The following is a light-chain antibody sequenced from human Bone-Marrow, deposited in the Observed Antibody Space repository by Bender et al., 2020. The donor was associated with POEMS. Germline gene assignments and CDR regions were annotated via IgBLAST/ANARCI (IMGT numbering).Light chain of an antibody. CDR1: SSYVGGYQS. CDR2: DVN. V-gene: IGLV2-11*01. Sequence: QSALTQPASVSVSPGQSLTISCTGTSSYVGGYQSVSWYQLHPGKPPKPMIYDVNTRPSVVPDRFSGSKSGYTASLTISGLQPEDVADYYCCSYAGSYTFAFATGTKVTVL. CDR3: CSYAGSYTFA. J-gene: IGLJ1*01.